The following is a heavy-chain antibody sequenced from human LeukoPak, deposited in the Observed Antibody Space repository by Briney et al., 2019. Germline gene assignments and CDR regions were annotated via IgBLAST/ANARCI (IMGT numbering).Heavy chain of an antibody. J-gene: IGHJ4*02. Sequence: SQTLSLTCAISVDSVSRNSAAWNWNTHSPSRGLEWLGRKYYRSKWYNDDAVSVKSRISINPDTSKHQVSQQLNSVTPEDTAVYYCASYDSSGSIRWGQGTLVTVSS. CDR2: KYYRSKWYN. CDR1: VDSVSRNSAA. CDR3: ASYDSSGSIR. D-gene: IGHD3-22*01. V-gene: IGHV6-1*01.